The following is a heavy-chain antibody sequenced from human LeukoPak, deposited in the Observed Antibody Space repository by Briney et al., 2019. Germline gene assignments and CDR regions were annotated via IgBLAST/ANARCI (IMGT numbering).Heavy chain of an antibody. CDR3: AKDNYYDSSGSNFDY. D-gene: IGHD3-22*01. Sequence: GRSLRLSCAASGFTFDGYAMHWVRQAPGKGLEWVSGISWNSGSIGYADSVKGRSTISRDNAKNSLYLQMNSLRAEDTALYYCAKDNYYDSSGSNFDYWGQGTLVTVSS. CDR1: GFTFDGYA. J-gene: IGHJ4*02. CDR2: ISWNSGSI. V-gene: IGHV3-9*01.